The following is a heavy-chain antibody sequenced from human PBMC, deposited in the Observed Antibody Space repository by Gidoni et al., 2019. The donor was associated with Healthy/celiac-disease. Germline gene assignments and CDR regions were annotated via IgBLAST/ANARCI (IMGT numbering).Heavy chain of an antibody. Sequence: QVQLVESGGGVVQPGRSLRLSCAAPGFTFSSYAMHWVRQAPGKGLEWVAVISYDGSNKYYADSVKGRFTISRDNSKNTLYLQMNSLRAEDTAVYYCARSRDFGVVILYYFDYWGQGTLVTVSS. D-gene: IGHD3-3*01. V-gene: IGHV3-30-3*01. J-gene: IGHJ4*02. CDR2: ISYDGSNK. CDR1: GFTFSSYA. CDR3: ARSRDFGVVILYYFDY.